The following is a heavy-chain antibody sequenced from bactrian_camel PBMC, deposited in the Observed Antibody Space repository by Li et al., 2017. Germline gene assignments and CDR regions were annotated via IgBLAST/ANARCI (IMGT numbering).Heavy chain of an antibody. J-gene: IGHJ4*01. CDR2: IRESGGET. CDR3: AAGWSFGVGTLLRRHYNY. D-gene: IGHD3*01. Sequence: VQLVESGGGSVQAGGSLRLSCAASGYLARSNCMGWFRQAPGEEREGIAAIRESGGETWYHDSVKGRFTISHDNAKNMVYLQVNSLKAEDTAMYYCAAGWSFGVGTLLRRHYNYWGQGTQVTVS. V-gene: IGHV3-3*01. CDR1: GYLARSNC.